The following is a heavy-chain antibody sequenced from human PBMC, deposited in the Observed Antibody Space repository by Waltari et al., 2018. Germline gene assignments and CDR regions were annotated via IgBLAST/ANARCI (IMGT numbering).Heavy chain of an antibody. V-gene: IGHV4-39*02. CDR2: IYPGGDT. CDR3: ARRGDWLPLDAFDI. CDR1: GGSISRSAYY. J-gene: IGHJ3*02. Sequence: QLQLQESGPGLVKSSETLSLTCTVSGGSISRSAYYWVWLRQPPGKELEWIGSIYPGGDTYDQSALESRVRLSVDRSSNHFSMRLRSVTAADTAVYYCARRGDWLPLDAFDIWGQGTVVTVSS. D-gene: IGHD2-15*01.